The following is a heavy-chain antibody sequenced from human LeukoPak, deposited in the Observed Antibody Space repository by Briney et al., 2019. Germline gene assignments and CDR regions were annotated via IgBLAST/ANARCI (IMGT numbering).Heavy chain of an antibody. CDR3: ARDRRYYDVLDY. V-gene: IGHV1-18*01. CDR2: ISAYNGNT. Sequence: ASVKVSCKAVGGSFSDYAVSWVRQAPGHGLEWMGWISAYNGNTNYAQKLQGRVTMTTDTSTSTAYMELRSLRSDDTAVYYCARDRRYYDVLDYWGQGTLVTVSS. D-gene: IGHD3-22*01. CDR1: GGSFSDYA. J-gene: IGHJ4*02.